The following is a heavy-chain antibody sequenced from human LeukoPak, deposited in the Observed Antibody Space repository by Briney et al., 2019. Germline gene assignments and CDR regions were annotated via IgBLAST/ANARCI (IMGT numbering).Heavy chain of an antibody. J-gene: IGHJ3*02. Sequence: GGSLRLSRAASGFTFNSYAMSWVRQAPGKGLEWVSSISGTGDSTYYADSVRGRFTISRDNAKNSLFLQMSSLRDEDTALYYCARARYSGNYYGAFDIWGQGTLVTVSS. V-gene: IGHV3-23*01. D-gene: IGHD1-26*01. CDR1: GFTFNSYA. CDR2: ISGTGDST. CDR3: ARARYSGNYYGAFDI.